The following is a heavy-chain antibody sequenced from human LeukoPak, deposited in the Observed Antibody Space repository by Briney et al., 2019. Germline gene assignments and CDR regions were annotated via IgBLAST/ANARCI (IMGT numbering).Heavy chain of an antibody. CDR2: ISYDGSNR. J-gene: IGHJ4*02. Sequence: GGSLRLSCAASGFTFSSYPMHWVRQAPGKGLEWVAVISYDGSNRYYIDSVKGRFTISRDNSKNTLYLQVNSLRAEDTAVYYCARDLSGNSYFDYWGQGTLVTVSS. CDR3: ARDLSGNSYFDY. CDR1: GFTFSSYP. D-gene: IGHD4-23*01. V-gene: IGHV3-30-3*01.